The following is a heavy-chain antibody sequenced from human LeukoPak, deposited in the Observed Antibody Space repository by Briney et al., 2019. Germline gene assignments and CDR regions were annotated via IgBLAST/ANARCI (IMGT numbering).Heavy chain of an antibody. CDR3: ARGYDILTGYLYYFDY. J-gene: IGHJ4*02. CDR1: GFTFSSYG. V-gene: IGHV3-33*01. Sequence: GGSLRLSCAESGFTFSSYGMHWVRQAPGKGRGWGSVIWYDGSNKYYADSVKGRFTISRDNSKNTLYLQMNSLRAEDTAVYYCARGYDILTGYLYYFDYWGQGTLVTVSS. D-gene: IGHD3-9*01. CDR2: IWYDGSNK.